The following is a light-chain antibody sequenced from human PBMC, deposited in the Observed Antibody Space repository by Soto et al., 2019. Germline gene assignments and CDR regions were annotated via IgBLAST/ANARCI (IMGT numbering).Light chain of an antibody. Sequence: DIVMTQSPDSLAVSLGERATINCKSSQSVLYSSDNKNFLAWYQQKPGQPPKMLNYLASTRGPGVPDRFSGSGSGTDFTLIISSLQAEDVAVYYCQQYYSTPLTFGQGTRVEIK. V-gene: IGKV4-1*01. CDR3: QQYYSTPLT. CDR2: LAS. J-gene: IGKJ1*01. CDR1: QSVLYSSDNKNF.